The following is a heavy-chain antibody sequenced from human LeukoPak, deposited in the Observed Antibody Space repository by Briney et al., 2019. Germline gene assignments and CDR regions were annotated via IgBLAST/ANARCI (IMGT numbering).Heavy chain of an antibody. CDR3: AKGLYGENFDY. Sequence: GGSLRLSCAASGFTFISYGMQWVRQAPGKGLVWVPRINTDGSDISYADSVKGRFTISRDNAKNTLYLQMNSLRAEDTAVYYCAKGLYGENFDYWGQGTLVTVSS. J-gene: IGHJ4*02. D-gene: IGHD4-17*01. CDR2: INTDGSDI. CDR1: GFTFISYG. V-gene: IGHV3-74*01.